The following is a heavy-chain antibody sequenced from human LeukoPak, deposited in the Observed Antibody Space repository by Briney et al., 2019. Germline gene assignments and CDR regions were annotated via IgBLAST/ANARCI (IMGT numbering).Heavy chain of an antibody. J-gene: IGHJ4*02. D-gene: IGHD1-26*01. Sequence: PGGSLRLSCAASEFTFGNYAVSWVRQAPGKGLEWVSIISGSGDIIYYADSVKGRFTISRDNSKNTLYLQMNSLRAEDTAVYYCAKRPSSGSYPYYFDYWGQGTLVTVSS. V-gene: IGHV3-23*01. CDR2: ISGSGDII. CDR3: AKRPSSGSYPYYFDY. CDR1: EFTFGNYA.